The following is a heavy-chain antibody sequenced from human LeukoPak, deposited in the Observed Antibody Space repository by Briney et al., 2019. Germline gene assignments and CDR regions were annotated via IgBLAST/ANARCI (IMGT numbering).Heavy chain of an antibody. Sequence: SETLSLTCTVSGGSISSYYWSWIRQPPGKGLEWIGYIYYSGSTNYNPSLKSRVTISVDTSKNQFSQKLSSVTAADTAVYYCAREHYDSSGYSDAFDIWGQGTMVTVSS. CDR1: GGSISSYY. V-gene: IGHV4-59*01. CDR2: IYYSGST. J-gene: IGHJ3*02. CDR3: AREHYDSSGYSDAFDI. D-gene: IGHD3-22*01.